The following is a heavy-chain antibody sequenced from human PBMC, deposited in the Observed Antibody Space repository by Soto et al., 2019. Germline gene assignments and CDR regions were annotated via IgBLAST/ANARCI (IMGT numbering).Heavy chain of an antibody. V-gene: IGHV1-69-2*01. CDR3: GTDSPGWLRHD. J-gene: IGHJ4*02. Sequence: ASVKVSCKVSGYTFTDYYMHWVQQAPGKGLEWRGLVDPEDGETIYAEKFQGRVTITGDTSTDTVYMELSSLRSEDTAVYYCGTDSPGWLRHDWGQGTLVTVSS. CDR2: VDPEDGET. D-gene: IGHD6-19*01. CDR1: GYTFTDYY.